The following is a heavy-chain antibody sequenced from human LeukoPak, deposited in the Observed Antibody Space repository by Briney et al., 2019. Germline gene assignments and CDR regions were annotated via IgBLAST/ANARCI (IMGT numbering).Heavy chain of an antibody. CDR1: GFTVSSNY. V-gene: IGHV3-48*01. J-gene: IGHJ4*02. CDR2: ISSSSSTI. D-gene: IGHD6-19*01. CDR3: AREIAVAGTSGFDY. Sequence: GGSLRLSCAASGFTVSSNYMSWVRQAPGKGLEWVSYISSSSSTIYYADSVKGRFTISRDNAKNSLYLQMNSLRAEDTAVYYCAREIAVAGTSGFDYWGQGTLVTVSS.